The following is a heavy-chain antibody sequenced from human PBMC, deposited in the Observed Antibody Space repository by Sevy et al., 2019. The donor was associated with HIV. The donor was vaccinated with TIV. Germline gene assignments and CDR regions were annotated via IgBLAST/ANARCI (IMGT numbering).Heavy chain of an antibody. CDR1: GDSISSGNHW. V-gene: IGHV4-61*02. CDR3: ARDGIRRDYYHGMDV. CDR2: VYSSGRT. J-gene: IGHJ6*02. D-gene: IGHD3-10*01. Sequence: SETLSLTCTVSGDSISSGNHWWSWIRQPAGKGLEWIGRVYSSGRTMYNSSLKSRVTMSVDTSKNQFSLMVSSLIAADTAIYYCARDGIRRDYYHGMDVSGQGTTVTVSS.